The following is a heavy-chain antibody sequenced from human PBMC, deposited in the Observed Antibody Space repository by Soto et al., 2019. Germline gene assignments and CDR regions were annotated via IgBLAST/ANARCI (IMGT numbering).Heavy chain of an antibody. V-gene: IGHV1-18*04. J-gene: IGHJ4*02. CDR3: ARAPQTVAGAGIWY. Sequence: QVQLVQSGAEVKKPGASVKVSCKASGYTFTSYGISWVRQSPGQGLEWMGWISGYNGDTNYAQKLQGRVTMTTDTSTNTAYMELRSLRSDDTAVYYCARAPQTVAGAGIWYWGQGTLVTVSS. D-gene: IGHD6-13*01. CDR2: ISGYNGDT. CDR1: GYTFTSYG.